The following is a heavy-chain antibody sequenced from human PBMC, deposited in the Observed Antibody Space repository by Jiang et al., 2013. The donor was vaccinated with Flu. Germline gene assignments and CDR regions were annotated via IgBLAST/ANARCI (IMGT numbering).Heavy chain of an antibody. CDR2: ISYDGSNK. CDR3: ARDWKDSSGYPYYYYYYGMDV. CDR1: GFTFSSYA. D-gene: IGHD3-22*01. J-gene: IGHJ6*02. V-gene: IGHV3-30-3*01. Sequence: VQLLESGGGVVQPGRSLRLSCAASGFTFSSYAMHWVRQAPGKGLEWVAVISYDGSNKYYADSVKGRFTISRDNSKNTLYLQMNSLRAEDTAVYYCARDWKDSSGYPYYYYYYGMDVWGQGTTVTVSS.